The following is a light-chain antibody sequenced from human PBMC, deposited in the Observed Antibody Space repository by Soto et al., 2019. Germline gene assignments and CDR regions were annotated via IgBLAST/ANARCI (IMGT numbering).Light chain of an antibody. J-gene: IGKJ2*01. CDR2: GAS. Sequence: DIQMTQSPSSVSASVGDRLTITCRASRDISNSLAWYQQTPGKAPKLLLRGASSLHRGVPSRFRGGGAGTDFTFTISRLQPEDIGTYYCQQYGNLPYTFGPGTKVDIK. V-gene: IGKV1-33*01. CDR3: QQYGNLPYT. CDR1: RDISNS.